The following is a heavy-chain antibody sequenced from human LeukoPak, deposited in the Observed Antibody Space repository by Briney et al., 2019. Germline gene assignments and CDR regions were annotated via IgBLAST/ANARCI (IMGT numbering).Heavy chain of an antibody. D-gene: IGHD6-13*01. CDR2: ISGSGGST. CDR3: ARIPLQQLVHFDY. CDR1: GFTFSSYA. Sequence: GGSLRLSCAASGFTFSSYAMSWVRQAPGKGLEWVSAISGSGGSTYYADSVKGRFTFSRDNSKNTLYLQMNSLRAEDTAVYYCARIPLQQLVHFDYWGQGTLVTVSS. V-gene: IGHV3-23*01. J-gene: IGHJ4*02.